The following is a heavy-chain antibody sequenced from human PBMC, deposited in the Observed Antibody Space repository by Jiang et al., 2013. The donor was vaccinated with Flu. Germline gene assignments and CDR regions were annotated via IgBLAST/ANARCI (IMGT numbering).Heavy chain of an antibody. J-gene: IGHJ4*02. D-gene: IGHD5-18*01. CDR3: AGVRSAVDTTMAPDY. Sequence: GSGLVKPSQTLSLTCTVSGDSISSGGYYLSWIRQHPGKGLEWIGYIYHSGSTYYNPSLKSRVTISVDTSKNQFSLKLSSVTAADTAVYYCAGVRSAVDTTMAPDYWGQGTLVTVSS. CDR2: IYHSGST. V-gene: IGHV4-31*03. CDR1: GDSISSGGYY.